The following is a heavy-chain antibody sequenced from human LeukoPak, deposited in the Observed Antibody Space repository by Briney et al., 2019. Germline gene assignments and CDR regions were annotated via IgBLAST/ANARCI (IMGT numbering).Heavy chain of an antibody. J-gene: IGHJ4*02. CDR1: AFTFSSYW. CDR2: IDQDGSEK. D-gene: IGHD3-16*01. CDR3: ARWGTVWGLDY. Sequence: GGSLRLSCAASAFTFSSYWMSWVRQAPGNGLEWVANIDQDGSEKYYVESMKGRITISRDTAKNSLFLQMSNLRAEETAVYYCARWGTVWGLDYCGQGNVVTVSS. V-gene: IGHV3-7*03.